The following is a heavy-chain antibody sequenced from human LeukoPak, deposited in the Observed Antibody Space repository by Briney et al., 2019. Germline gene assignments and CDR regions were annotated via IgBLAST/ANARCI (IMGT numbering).Heavy chain of an antibody. Sequence: SETLSLTCTVSGYSISSGYYWGWIRQSPGKGLEWIGSIFHSGSAYYNPSLKSRVTISVDTSKNQFSLKLSSVTAADTAVYYCARRGGRKYNWFDPWGQGTLVTVSS. V-gene: IGHV4-38-2*02. CDR2: IFHSGSA. CDR1: GYSISSGYY. D-gene: IGHD5-12*01. CDR3: ARRGGRKYNWFDP. J-gene: IGHJ5*02.